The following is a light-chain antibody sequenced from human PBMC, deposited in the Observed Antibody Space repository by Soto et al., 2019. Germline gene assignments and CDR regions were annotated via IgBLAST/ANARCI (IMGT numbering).Light chain of an antibody. CDR1: QTVSSNY. CDR3: QQYRTSPPT. Sequence: EMVLTQSPGTLSVPLGETATLSCRASQTVSSNYVAWYQQKAGQAPRLLIYGATNRATGVSDNFSGGGSGTAFTVNIFSLEPEDPAICICQQYRTSPPTFGGGTHVEIK. CDR2: GAT. J-gene: IGKJ4*01. V-gene: IGKV3-20*01.